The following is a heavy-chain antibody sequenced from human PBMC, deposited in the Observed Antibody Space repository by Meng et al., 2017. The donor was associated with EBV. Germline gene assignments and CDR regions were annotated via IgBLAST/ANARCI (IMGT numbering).Heavy chain of an antibody. CDR3: ARVRTFGGVIPPDY. J-gene: IGHJ4*02. V-gene: IGHV1-18*01. Sequence: VRLVQSGADVKKPGASVYVSCKDSGYTFTSYGISWVRQAPGQGLEWMGWISAYNGNTHYAQKLQGRVTMTTDTSTSTAYMELRSLRSDDTAVYYCARVRTFGGVIPPDYWGQGTLVTVSS. CDR1: GYTFTSYG. CDR2: ISAYNGNT. D-gene: IGHD3-16*02.